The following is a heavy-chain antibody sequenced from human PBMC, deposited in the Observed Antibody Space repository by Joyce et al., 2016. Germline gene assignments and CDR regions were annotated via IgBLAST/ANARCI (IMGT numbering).Heavy chain of an antibody. V-gene: IGHV4-30-2*01. CDR1: GGSISSSGHS. D-gene: IGHD3-10*01. CDR2: IFHNGGT. Sequence: QLQLQESGSGLVKPSQTLSLTCAVSGGSISSSGHSWSWIRQPPGQGLEWIGYIFHNGGTYYNPSLKSRVTISVDRSKNQFSLRLSSVTAADTAVYYCATLGAAYGFYFDYWGQGILVTVSS. CDR3: ATLGAAYGFYFDY. J-gene: IGHJ4*02.